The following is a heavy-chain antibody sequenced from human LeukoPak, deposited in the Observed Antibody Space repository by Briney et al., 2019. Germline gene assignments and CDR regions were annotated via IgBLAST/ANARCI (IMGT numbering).Heavy chain of an antibody. V-gene: IGHV1-24*01. D-gene: IGHD5-24*01. CDR3: ARSNRRDGYKAPIDY. J-gene: IGHJ4*02. Sequence: GASVKVSCKVSGYTLTELSMHWVRQAPGKGLEWMGGFDPEDGETIYAQKFQGRVTITADKSTSTAYMELSSLRSEDTAVYYCARSNRRDGYKAPIDYWGQGTLVTVSS. CDR2: FDPEDGET. CDR1: GYTLTELS.